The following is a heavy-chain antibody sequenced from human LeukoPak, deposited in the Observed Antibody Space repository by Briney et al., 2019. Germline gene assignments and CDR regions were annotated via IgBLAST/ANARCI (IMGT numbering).Heavy chain of an antibody. CDR2: ISAYNGDT. V-gene: IGHV1-18*01. D-gene: IGHD3-10*01. CDR3: ARGGYYGSGSFPDY. J-gene: IGHJ4*02. CDR1: GYTFSSFG. Sequence: VSVKVSCKASGYTFSSFGINWMRQAPGQGLEWMGWISAYNGDTNYAQKVQGRVTMTTDTSTSTAYMDLRSLRSDDTAVYYCARGGYYGSGSFPDYWGQGTLVTVSS.